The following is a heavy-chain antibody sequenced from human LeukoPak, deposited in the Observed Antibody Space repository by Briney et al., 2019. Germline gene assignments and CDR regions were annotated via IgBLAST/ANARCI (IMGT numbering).Heavy chain of an antibody. V-gene: IGHV4-39*01. D-gene: IGHD6-19*01. Sequence: PSETLSLTCTVSGGSISGSNYYWGWIRQPPGKGLEWLGSIYYSGSTYYNPSLKSRVTISVDTSKNQFSLKLSSVTAADTAVYYCARQIKAYSSGWYDYFDYWGQGTLVTVSS. CDR3: ARQIKAYSSGWYDYFDY. CDR2: IYYSGST. CDR1: GGSISGSNYY. J-gene: IGHJ4*02.